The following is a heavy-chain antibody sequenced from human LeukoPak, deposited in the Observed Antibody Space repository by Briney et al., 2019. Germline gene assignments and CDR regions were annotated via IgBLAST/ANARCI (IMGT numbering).Heavy chain of an antibody. Sequence: GGSLRLSCAASGSTVSSNYMTWVRQAPGKGLEWVSVIYSGGSSYYADSVKGRFTISRDNSKNTLYLQMNSLRAEDTAVYYCAITEYTSSLYSDNWGQGTLVTVSS. CDR2: IYSGGSS. CDR3: AITEYTSSLYSDN. V-gene: IGHV3-53*01. J-gene: IGHJ4*02. D-gene: IGHD6-13*01. CDR1: GSTVSSNY.